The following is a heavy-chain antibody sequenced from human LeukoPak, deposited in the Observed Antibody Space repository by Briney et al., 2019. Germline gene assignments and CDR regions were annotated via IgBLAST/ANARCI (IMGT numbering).Heavy chain of an antibody. V-gene: IGHV4-39*07. J-gene: IGHJ4*02. CDR3: ARGVGFRNYFDY. D-gene: IGHD1-26*01. CDR2: IYHSGST. Sequence: PSETLSLTCTVSGGSIISDIYFWGWIRQSPGKGLEWIGSIYHSGSTYYNPFLKSRVTISVDTSKNQFSLKLSSVTAADTAVYYCARGVGFRNYFDYWGQGTLVTVSS. CDR1: GGSIISDIYF.